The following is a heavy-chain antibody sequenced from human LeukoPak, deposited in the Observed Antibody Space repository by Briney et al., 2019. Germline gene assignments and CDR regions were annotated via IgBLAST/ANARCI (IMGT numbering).Heavy chain of an antibody. CDR1: GFTFDNYW. D-gene: IGHD1-26*01. CDR2: INSDGKLT. V-gene: IGHV3-74*01. CDR3: AKLNSYWSFDY. J-gene: IGHJ4*02. Sequence: GGSLRLSCAASGFTFDNYWMHWVRQAPGEELVWVSSINSDGKLTNYADSVKGRFTISRDNAKSTLFLQMNSLRVEDTAVHYCAKLNSYWSFDYWGQGSLVTVSS.